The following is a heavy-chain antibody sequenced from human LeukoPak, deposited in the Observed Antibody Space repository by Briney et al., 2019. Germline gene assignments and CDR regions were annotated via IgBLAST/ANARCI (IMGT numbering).Heavy chain of an antibody. V-gene: IGHV4-39*01. J-gene: IGHJ5*02. D-gene: IGHD4-17*01. CDR2: INHSGST. CDR1: GGSISSNSYY. Sequence: SETLSLTCAVSGGSISSNSYYWGWIRQPPGKGLEWIGEINHSGSTNYNPSLKSRVTISVDTSKNQFSLKLSSVTAADTAVYYCARHPDGDYGKDWFDPWGQGTLVTVSS. CDR3: ARHPDGDYGKDWFDP.